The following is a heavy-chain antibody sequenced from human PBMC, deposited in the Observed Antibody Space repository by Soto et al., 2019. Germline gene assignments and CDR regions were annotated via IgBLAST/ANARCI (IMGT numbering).Heavy chain of an antibody. Sequence: PSETLSLTCTVSGGSISSSSYYWGWIRQPPGKGLEWIGSIYYSGSTYYNPSLKSRVTISVDTSKNLFSLKLISVIAADTAVYYFVSRDYDFWSGYSNWFDPWGQGTLVTVSS. J-gene: IGHJ5*02. V-gene: IGHV4-39*01. CDR3: VSRDYDFWSGYSNWFDP. D-gene: IGHD3-3*01. CDR1: GGSISSSSYY. CDR2: IYYSGST.